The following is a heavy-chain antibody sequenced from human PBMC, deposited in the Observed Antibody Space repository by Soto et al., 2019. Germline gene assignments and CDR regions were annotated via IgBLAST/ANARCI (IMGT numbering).Heavy chain of an antibody. CDR3: ARAGSYYDSSGYNWFDP. D-gene: IGHD3-22*01. J-gene: IGHJ5*02. Sequence: QVQLQESGPGLVKPSETLSLTCTVSGGSISSYYWSWIRQPPGKGLEWIGYIYYSGSTNYNPSLKSRVTISVDTSKNQFSLKLSSVTAADTAVYYCARAGSYYDSSGYNWFDPWGQGTLVTVSS. CDR1: GGSISSYY. V-gene: IGHV4-59*01. CDR2: IYYSGST.